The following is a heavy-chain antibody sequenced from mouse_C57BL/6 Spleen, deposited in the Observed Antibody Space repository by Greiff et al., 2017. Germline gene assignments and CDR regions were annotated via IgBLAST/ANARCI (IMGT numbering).Heavy chain of an antibody. V-gene: IGHV14-4*01. CDR3: TGGSYWYFDV. Sequence: EVKLLESGAELVRPGASVKLSCTASGFNIKDDYMHWVKQRPEQGLEWIGWIDPENGDTEYASKFQGKATITADTSSNTAYLQLSSLTSEDTAVYYCTGGSYWYFDVWGTGTTVTVSS. CDR1: GFNIKDDY. J-gene: IGHJ1*03. CDR2: IDPENGDT.